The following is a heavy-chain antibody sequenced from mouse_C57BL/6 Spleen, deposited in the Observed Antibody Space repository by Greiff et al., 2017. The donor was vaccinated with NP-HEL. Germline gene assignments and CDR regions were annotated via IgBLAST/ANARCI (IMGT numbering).Heavy chain of an antibody. D-gene: IGHD2-4*01. CDR1: GFTFSSYT. Sequence: DVMLVESGGGLVKPGGSLKLSCAASGFTFSSYTMSWVRQTPEKRLEWVATISGGGGNTYYPDSVKGRFTISRDNAKNTLYLQMSSLRSEDTALYYCARHERGYDYAGAMDYWGQGTSVTVSS. CDR2: ISGGGGNT. J-gene: IGHJ4*01. V-gene: IGHV5-9*01. CDR3: ARHERGYDYAGAMDY.